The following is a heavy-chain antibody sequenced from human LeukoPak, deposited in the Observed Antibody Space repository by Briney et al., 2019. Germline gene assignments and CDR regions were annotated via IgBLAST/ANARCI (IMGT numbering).Heavy chain of an antibody. CDR1: GFTFSSHW. D-gene: IGHD2-15*01. Sequence: GGSLRLSCAASGFTFSSHWMHWVRQAPGKGLVWVSRINSDGSSTNYADSVKGRFTISRDNAKNILFLRMNSLRAEDTAVYYCARGPAAPGIYXPGDCWGQGTLVTVSS. CDR2: INSDGSST. V-gene: IGHV3-74*01. CDR3: ARGPAAPGIYXPGDC. J-gene: IGHJ4*02.